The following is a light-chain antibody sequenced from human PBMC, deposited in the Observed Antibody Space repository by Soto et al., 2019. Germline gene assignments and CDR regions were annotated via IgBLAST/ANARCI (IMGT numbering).Light chain of an antibody. Sequence: QSVLTQPPSASGTPGQRVTISCSGSNSNGGSNTVHWDQHLPATAPKLLIYGNTQRPSGVPDRFSGSTSGTSASLPISGLRSEDESDYYCATWDDSMNGYVFGPGTKAPVL. J-gene: IGLJ1*01. CDR2: GNT. CDR3: ATWDDSMNGYV. V-gene: IGLV1-44*01. CDR1: NSNGGSNT.